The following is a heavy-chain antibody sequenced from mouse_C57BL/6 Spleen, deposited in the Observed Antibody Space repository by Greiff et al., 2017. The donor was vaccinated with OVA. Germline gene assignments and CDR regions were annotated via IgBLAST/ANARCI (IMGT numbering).Heavy chain of an antibody. D-gene: IGHD2-3*01. J-gene: IGHJ1*03. V-gene: IGHV2-6-1*01. Sequence: QVQLKESGPGLVAPSQSLSITCTVSGFSLTSYGVHWVRQPPGKGLEWLVVIWSDGSTTYNSALKSRLSISKDNSKSQVFLKMNSLQTDDTAMYYCARHGEDGYYNWYFDVWGTGTTVTVSS. CDR2: IWSDGST. CDR1: GFSLTSYG. CDR3: ARHGEDGYYNWYFDV.